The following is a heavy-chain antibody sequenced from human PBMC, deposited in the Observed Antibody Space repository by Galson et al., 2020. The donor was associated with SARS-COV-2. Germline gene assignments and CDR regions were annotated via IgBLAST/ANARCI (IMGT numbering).Heavy chain of an antibody. J-gene: IGHJ6*02. CDR3: ARPMVEGYYGMDV. CDR2: TYSGGST. CDR1: GLTVSSNY. D-gene: IGHD3-10*01. Sequence: GGSLRISCEPSGLTVSSNYISWVRQAPGKGLEWVSVTYSGGSTNYAEPVKGRFTISRDNSKNTLYLQMNSLRAEDTAVYYCARPMVEGYYGMDVWGQGTTVTVSS. V-gene: IGHV3-53*01.